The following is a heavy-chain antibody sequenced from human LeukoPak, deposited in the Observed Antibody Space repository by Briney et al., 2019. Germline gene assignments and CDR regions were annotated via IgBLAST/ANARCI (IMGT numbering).Heavy chain of an antibody. J-gene: IGHJ4*02. D-gene: IGHD3-10*01. CDR3: ARDKRGSLDY. CDR2: INPSGDST. Sequence: ASVKVSCKPSGYTFTIYYIHWVRQAPGRGLEWMAVINPSGDSTTYAQGFEGRLTMTRDTSTSTVYMDLSSLTSEDTAVYYCARDKRGSLDYWGQGTLVAVSS. CDR1: GYTFTIYY. V-gene: IGHV1-46*01.